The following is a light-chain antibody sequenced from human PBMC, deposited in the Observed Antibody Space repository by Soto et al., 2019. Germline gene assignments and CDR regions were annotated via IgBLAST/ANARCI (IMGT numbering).Light chain of an antibody. CDR3: QQYGSSLIT. J-gene: IGKJ5*01. Sequence: EIVMTQSPATLSVSPGERATLSCRASQSVSSNLAWYQQKPGQAHRLLIYGAYSRATGIQDRFSGSGSGTDFTLTIRRLEPEDFAVYYCQQYGSSLITFGQGTRLEIK. V-gene: IGKV3-20*01. CDR1: QSVSSN. CDR2: GAY.